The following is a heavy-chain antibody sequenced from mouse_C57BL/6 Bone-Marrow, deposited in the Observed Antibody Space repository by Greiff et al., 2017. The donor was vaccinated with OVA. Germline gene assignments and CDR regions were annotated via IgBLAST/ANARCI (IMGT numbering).Heavy chain of an antibody. V-gene: IGHV2-4*01. CDR2: IWSGGST. D-gene: IGHD1-1*01. Sequence: VQLVESGPGLVQPSQSLSITCTVSGFSLTSYGVHWVRQPPGKGLEWLGVIWSGGSTDYNAAFISRLSISKDNSKSQVFFKMNSLQADDTAIYYCATHYYGSSYTLYFDVWGTGTTVTVSS. CDR3: ATHYYGSSYTLYFDV. J-gene: IGHJ1*03. CDR1: GFSLTSYG.